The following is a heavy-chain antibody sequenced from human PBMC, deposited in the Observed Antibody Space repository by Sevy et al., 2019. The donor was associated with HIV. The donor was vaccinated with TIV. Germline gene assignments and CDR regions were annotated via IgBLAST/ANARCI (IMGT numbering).Heavy chain of an antibody. CDR2: IYPGDSDT. CDR1: GYSFTSYW. Sequence: GESLKISCKGSGYSFTSYWIGWVRQMPGKGLEWMGIIYPGDSDTRDSPSFQGQVTISADKSISTAYLQWSSLKASDTAMYYCARLVEDTAMAHGYYYYGMDVWGQGTTVTVSS. CDR3: ARLVEDTAMAHGYYYYGMDV. J-gene: IGHJ6*02. D-gene: IGHD5-18*01. V-gene: IGHV5-51*01.